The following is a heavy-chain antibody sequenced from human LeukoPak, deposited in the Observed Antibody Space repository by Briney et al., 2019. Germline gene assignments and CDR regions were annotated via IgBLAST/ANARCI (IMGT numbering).Heavy chain of an antibody. CDR2: IYSGDRT. V-gene: IGHV3-66*01. Sequence: KAGGSLRLSCVASGFSVSDIYMNWVRQAPGKGLEWLSVIYSGDRTYYADSVKDRFTISRDISKNTVYLQMNNLRAEDTAVYYCARDRNYLYYGMEVWGQGTTVTVSS. J-gene: IGHJ6*02. D-gene: IGHD3-16*02. CDR1: GFSVSDIY. CDR3: ARDRNYLYYGMEV.